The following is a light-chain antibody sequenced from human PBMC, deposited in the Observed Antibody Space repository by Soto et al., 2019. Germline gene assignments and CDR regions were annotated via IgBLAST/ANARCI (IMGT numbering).Light chain of an antibody. CDR1: RSVSTY. CDR3: QQRSNWPSIA. CDR2: DAS. Sequence: EIVLTQSPGTLSLSPWERATLSCRASRSVSTYLAWYQQKPGQAPRLLIYDASNRATGIPARFSGSGSGTDFALTIGSLEPEDSAVYYCQQRSNWPSIAFGQGTRLEIK. V-gene: IGKV3-11*01. J-gene: IGKJ5*01.